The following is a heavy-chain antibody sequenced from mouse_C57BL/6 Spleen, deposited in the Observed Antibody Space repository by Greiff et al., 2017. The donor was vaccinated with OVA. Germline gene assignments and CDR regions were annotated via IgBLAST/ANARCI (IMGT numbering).Heavy chain of an antibody. CDR3: ARSLSPYAMDY. J-gene: IGHJ4*01. D-gene: IGHD3-2*02. V-gene: IGHV1-53*01. CDR2: INPSNGGT. Sequence: QVQLKQPGTELVKPGASVKLSCKASGYTFTSYWMHWVKQRPGQGLEWIGNINPSNGGTNYNEKFKSKATLTVDKSSSTAYMQRSSLTSEDSAVYYCARSLSPYAMDYWGQVTPVTVSS. CDR1: GYTFTSYW.